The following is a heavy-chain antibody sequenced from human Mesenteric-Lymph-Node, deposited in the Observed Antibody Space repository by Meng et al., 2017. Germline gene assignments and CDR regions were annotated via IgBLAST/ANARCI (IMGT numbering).Heavy chain of an antibody. CDR1: GGSFSGYY. D-gene: IGHD5-18*01. J-gene: IGHJ4*02. CDR2: INHSGIT. V-gene: IGHV4-34*01. CDR3: AREYTAMACFDY. Sequence: QVQLQQWGAGLLKPSETLSLICAVCGGSFSGYYCRWIRQPPGKGLEWIGEINHSGITNYSPSLKSRVTISVDKSKNQFSLKLSSVTAADTAVYYCAREYTAMACFDYWGQGTLVTVSS.